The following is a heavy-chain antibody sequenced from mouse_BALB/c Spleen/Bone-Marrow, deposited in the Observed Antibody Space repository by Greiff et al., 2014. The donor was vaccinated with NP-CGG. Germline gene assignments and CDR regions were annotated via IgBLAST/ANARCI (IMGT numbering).Heavy chain of an antibody. J-gene: IGHJ1*01. V-gene: IGHV1-14*01. CDR1: GYTFTSFV. CDR2: FNPYNDGT. CDR3: ARGGYYGTSLYWYFDV. D-gene: IGHD1-1*01. Sequence: LKGAGPGLGKPGGLVEMSCKAFGYTFTSFVLPWGKQKPGQGLWWIGYFNPYNDGTKYNEKFKGKATLTSDKSSSTAYMELSSLTSEDSAVYYCARGGYYGTSLYWYFDVWGAGTTVTVSS.